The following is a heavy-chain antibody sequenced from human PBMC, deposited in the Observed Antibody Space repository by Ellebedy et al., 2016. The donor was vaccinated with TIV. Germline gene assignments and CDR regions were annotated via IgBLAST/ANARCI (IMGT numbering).Heavy chain of an antibody. CDR3: ARRYSGGWERHFDY. CDR2: IYHGGTS. Sequence: MPSETLSLTCTVSGVSISTNDWWSWVRQPPGKGLEWIGEIYHGGTSNYNPSLKSRVIISVDKSNNQFSMRLISVTAADTAFYYCARRYSGGWERHFDYWGQGTLVTVSA. J-gene: IGHJ4*02. D-gene: IGHD6-19*01. V-gene: IGHV4-4*02. CDR1: GVSISTNDW.